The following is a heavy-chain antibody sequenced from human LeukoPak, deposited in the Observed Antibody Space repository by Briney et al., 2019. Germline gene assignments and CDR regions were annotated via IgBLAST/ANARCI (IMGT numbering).Heavy chain of an antibody. Sequence: PGGSLRLSCAASGFTFSSYAMSWVRQAPGKGLEWVSAISGSGGSTYYADSVKGRFIISRDNSKNTLYLQMNSLRAEDTAVYYCAKDFLLEWLFFMDVWGKGTTVTVSS. CDR2: ISGSGGST. D-gene: IGHD3-3*01. CDR1: GFTFSSYA. CDR3: AKDFLLEWLFFMDV. J-gene: IGHJ6*03. V-gene: IGHV3-23*01.